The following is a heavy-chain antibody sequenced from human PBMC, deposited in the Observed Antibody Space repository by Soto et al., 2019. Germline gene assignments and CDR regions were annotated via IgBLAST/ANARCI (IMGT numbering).Heavy chain of an antibody. D-gene: IGHD1-26*01. J-gene: IGHJ4*02. V-gene: IGHV4-4*02. CDR1: GGSISNSNW. CDR2: IFHSGST. Sequence: QXQLQESGPGLVKPSGTLSLTCAVFGGSISNSNWWTWVRQPPGKGLDWIGEIFHSGSTNYNSSLMGRVTISVDKANNQFSLKLSSVTAADTAVYYCAHRPIVGAAIWGQGTLVTVSS. CDR3: AHRPIVGAAI.